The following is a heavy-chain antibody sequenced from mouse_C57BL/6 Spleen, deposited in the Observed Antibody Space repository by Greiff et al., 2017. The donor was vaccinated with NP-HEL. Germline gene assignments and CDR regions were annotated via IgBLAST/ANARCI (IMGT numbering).Heavy chain of an antibody. CDR2: IYPGSGNT. V-gene: IGHV1-66*01. CDR1: GYSFTSYY. J-gene: IGHJ4*01. Sequence: VKLMESGPELVKPGASVKISCKASGYSFTSYYIHWVKQRPGQGLEWIGWIYPGSGNTKYNEKFKGKATLTADTSSSTAYMQLSSLTSEDSAVYYCARYDDYVLYAMDYWGQGTSVTVSS. D-gene: IGHD2-3*01. CDR3: ARYDDYVLYAMDY.